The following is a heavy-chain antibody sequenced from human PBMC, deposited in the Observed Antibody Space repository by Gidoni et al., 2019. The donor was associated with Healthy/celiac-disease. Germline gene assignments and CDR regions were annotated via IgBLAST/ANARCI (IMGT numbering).Heavy chain of an antibody. CDR1: GGSVSSGSYY. Sequence: QAPLQESGPVLVKPSETLSLTCTVSGGSVSSGSYYWSWIRQPPGKGLEWIGYIYYSGSTNYNPSRKSRVTISVDTSKNQVSRKLSSVTAADTAVYYCARDSEGNYFDYWGQGTLVTVSS. V-gene: IGHV4-61*01. CDR3: ARDSEGNYFDY. J-gene: IGHJ4*02. CDR2: IYYSGST.